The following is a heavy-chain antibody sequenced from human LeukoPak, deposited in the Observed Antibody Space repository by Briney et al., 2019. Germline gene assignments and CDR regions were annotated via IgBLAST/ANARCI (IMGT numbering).Heavy chain of an antibody. CDR1: GFTFSNAW. Sequence: GGSLRLSCAASGFTFSNAWMSWVRQAPGKGLEWVGRIKSKTAGGTTDYAAPVKGRFTISRDDSKNTLYLQMNSLKTEDTAVYYCTTGVNTYYYDSSGYAFDYWGQGTLVTVSS. D-gene: IGHD3-22*01. CDR2: IKSKTAGGTT. V-gene: IGHV3-15*01. CDR3: TTGVNTYYYDSSGYAFDY. J-gene: IGHJ4*02.